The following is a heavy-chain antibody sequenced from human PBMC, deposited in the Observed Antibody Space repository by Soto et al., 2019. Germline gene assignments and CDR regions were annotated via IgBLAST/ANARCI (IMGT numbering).Heavy chain of an antibody. Sequence: ASVKVSCKASGYTFTSYGISWVRQAPGQGLEWMGWISAYNGNTNYAQKLQGRVTMTTDTSTSTAYMELRSLRSDDTAVYYCAAAAAGTRRLGYWGQGTLVTAPQ. D-gene: IGHD6-13*01. CDR2: ISAYNGNT. V-gene: IGHV1-18*04. CDR3: AAAAAGTRRLGY. CDR1: GYTFTSYG. J-gene: IGHJ4*02.